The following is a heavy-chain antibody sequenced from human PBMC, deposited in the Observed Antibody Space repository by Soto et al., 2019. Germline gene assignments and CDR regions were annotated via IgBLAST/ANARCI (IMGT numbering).Heavy chain of an antibody. Sequence: EXLXLTFAFYGGSFXGDYWSWIRQPPGKGLEWIGEINHSGSANYNPSLKSRVTISVDTSKNQFSLKLSSVTAADTAVYYCARGIAAAASSYYGMDVWGQGTTVTVS. CDR1: GGSFXGDY. J-gene: IGHJ6*02. V-gene: IGHV4-34*01. CDR3: ARGIAAAASSYYGMDV. CDR2: INHSGSA. D-gene: IGHD6-13*01.